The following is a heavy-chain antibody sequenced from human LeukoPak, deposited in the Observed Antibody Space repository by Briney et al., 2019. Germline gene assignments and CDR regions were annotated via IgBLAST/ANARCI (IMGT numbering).Heavy chain of an antibody. J-gene: IGHJ4*02. CDR1: GFTLSGYA. CDR2: ISTDGNDK. D-gene: IGHD5/OR15-5a*01. CDR3: AKDKSVSADYYFDY. Sequence: GRSLRLSCAASGFTLSGYAMHWVRQAPGKGLEWLTVISTDGNDKHYADSVKGRFTVSRDNSKNTLFLQMNNLRTEDTAVYYCAKDKSVSADYYFDYWGQGTLVTVSS. V-gene: IGHV3-30*04.